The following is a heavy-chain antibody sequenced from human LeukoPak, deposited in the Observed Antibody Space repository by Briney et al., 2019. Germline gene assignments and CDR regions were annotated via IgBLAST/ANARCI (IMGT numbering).Heavy chain of an antibody. CDR3: AKAASAMVRGVIVG. J-gene: IGHJ4*02. D-gene: IGHD3-10*01. CDR1: GFTFDDYA. CDR2: ISWNSGSI. V-gene: IGHV3-9*03. Sequence: PGRSLRLSCAASGFTFDDYAMHWVRQAPGKGLEWVSVISWNSGSIGYADSVKGRFTISRDNAKNSLYLQMNRLRAEDMALYYCAKAASAMVRGVIVGWGQGTLVTVSS.